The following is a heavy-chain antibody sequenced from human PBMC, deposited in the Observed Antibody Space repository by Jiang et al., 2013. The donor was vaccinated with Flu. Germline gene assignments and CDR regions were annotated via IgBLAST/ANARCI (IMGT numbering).Heavy chain of an antibody. CDR1: GASINSSNW. D-gene: IGHD6-25*01. J-gene: IGHJ4*02. CDR3: ARISGPPMTRLLDY. Sequence: GPGLVKPSGTLSLTCAVSGASINSSNWWSWVRQPPGKGLEWIGEVYHSGSANYNPSLNSRVTISVDKSKNHFSLNLSSVTAADTAVYYCARISGPPMTRLLDYWGQGTLVTVSS. V-gene: IGHV4-4*02. CDR2: VYHSGSA.